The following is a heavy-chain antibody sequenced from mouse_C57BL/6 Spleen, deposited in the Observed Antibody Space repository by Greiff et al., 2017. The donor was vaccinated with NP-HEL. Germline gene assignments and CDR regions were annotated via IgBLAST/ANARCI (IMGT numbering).Heavy chain of an antibody. CDR2: INPNNGGT. CDR3: VYYYGSSSYDFDY. CDR1: GYTFTDYY. D-gene: IGHD1-1*01. Sequence: EVQLQQSGPELVKPGASVKISCKASGYTFTDYYMNWVKQSHGKSLEWIGDINPNNGGTSYNQKFKGKATLTVDKSSSTAYMGLRSLTSEDSAVYYCVYYYGSSSYDFDYWGQGTTLTVSS. J-gene: IGHJ2*01. V-gene: IGHV1-26*01.